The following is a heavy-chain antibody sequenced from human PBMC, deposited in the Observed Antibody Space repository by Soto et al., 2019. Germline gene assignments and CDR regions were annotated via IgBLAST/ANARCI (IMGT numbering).Heavy chain of an antibody. J-gene: IGHJ4*02. CDR3: ARTTWGYGEPLDS. V-gene: IGHV3-9*01. Sequence: EVHLVESGGGVAQPGRSLRLSCATSGFTFDDYAMHWVRQAPGKGLEWVSGISWNSDSKGYADSVKGRFTISRDNAKKSLFLQMNSLRSEDTAFYFCARTTWGYGEPLDSCGQGTLVTVSS. CDR1: GFTFDDYA. CDR2: ISWNSDSK. D-gene: IGHD4-17*01.